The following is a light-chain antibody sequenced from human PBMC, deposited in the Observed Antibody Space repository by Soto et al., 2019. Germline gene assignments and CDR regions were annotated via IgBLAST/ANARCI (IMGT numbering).Light chain of an antibody. V-gene: IGKV1-33*01. Sequence: DIQMTQSPSSLSASVGDRVTITCQASQDISNYLNWYQQKPGKAPKLLIKDASNLETGVPSRFSGSGSGTDFTITISSLQPEDTATYYCQQYDNLPLTFGGGTKVEIK. CDR2: DAS. J-gene: IGKJ4*01. CDR3: QQYDNLPLT. CDR1: QDISNY.